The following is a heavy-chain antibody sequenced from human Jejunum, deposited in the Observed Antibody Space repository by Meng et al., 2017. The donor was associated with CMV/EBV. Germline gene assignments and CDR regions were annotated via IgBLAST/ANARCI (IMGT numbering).Heavy chain of an antibody. J-gene: IGHJ6*02. CDR3: ARHMKGPCSSTSCFSTFYYYAMDV. D-gene: IGHD2-2*01. Sequence: WVRQARGQGLEWMGAILSMFGTTKYAQKFQGRVTVTADDSTSTAYMEVSSLKASDTAMYYCARHMKGPCSSTSCFSTFYYYAMDVWGQGTTVTVSS. V-gene: IGHV1-69*01. CDR2: ILSMFGTT.